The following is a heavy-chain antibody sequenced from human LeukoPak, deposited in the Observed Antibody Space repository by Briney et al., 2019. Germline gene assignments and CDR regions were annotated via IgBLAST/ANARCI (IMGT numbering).Heavy chain of an antibody. J-gene: IGHJ4*02. Sequence: ASVKVSCKASGYTFTVYYMHWVRQAPGQGLEWVGWINPNTGGTNYAQKFQGRVTMTRYTSISTAYMELSRLRSDDTAVYYCARGSMVAYYFDYWGQGTLVTVSS. CDR1: GYTFTVYY. CDR3: ARGSMVAYYFDY. V-gene: IGHV1-2*02. D-gene: IGHD4/OR15-4a*01. CDR2: INPNTGGT.